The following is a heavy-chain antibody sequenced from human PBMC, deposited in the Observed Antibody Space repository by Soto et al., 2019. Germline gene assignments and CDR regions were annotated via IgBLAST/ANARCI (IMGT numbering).Heavy chain of an antibody. CDR2: IYYSGST. CDR3: AIYGGNSVHFDY. V-gene: IGHV4-30-4*01. Sequence: QVQLQESGPGLVKPSQTLSLTCTVSGGSISSGDYYWSWIRQPPGKGLEWIGYIYYSGSTYYNPSLQGRVTISVDTPKNHFSLKLSSVTAADTAVYYRAIYGGNSVHFDYWGQGTLATVSS. J-gene: IGHJ4*02. D-gene: IGHD4-17*01. CDR1: GGSISSGDYY.